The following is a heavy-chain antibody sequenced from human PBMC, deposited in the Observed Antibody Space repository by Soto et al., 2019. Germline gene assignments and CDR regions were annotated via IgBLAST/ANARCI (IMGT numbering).Heavy chain of an antibody. V-gene: IGHV6-1*01. CDR3: ARDYSVSGSYAPWFDP. CDR1: GDSVSSNSAA. J-gene: IGHJ5*02. Sequence: PSQTLSLTCAISGDSVSSNSAAWSWIRQSPSRGLEWLGRTYYRSKWYNDYAVSVKSRITINPDTSKNQFSLQLHSVTPDDTAVYYCARDYSVSGSYAPWFDPWGQGTLVTVSS. CDR2: TYYRSKWYN. D-gene: IGHD3-10*01.